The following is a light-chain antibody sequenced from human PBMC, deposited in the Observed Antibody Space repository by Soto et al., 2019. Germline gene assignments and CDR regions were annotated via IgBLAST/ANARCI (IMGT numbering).Light chain of an antibody. V-gene: IGLV1-47*02. J-gene: IGLJ1*01. Sequence: RVTISCSGRSSNIGSNYVYWYQQLPGTAPKLLIYYNNQRPSGVPDRFSGSKSGTSASLAIRGLRSEDEADYYCAAWDDSLSGLYVFGTGTDGTVL. CDR1: SSNIGSNY. CDR2: YNN. CDR3: AAWDDSLSGLYV.